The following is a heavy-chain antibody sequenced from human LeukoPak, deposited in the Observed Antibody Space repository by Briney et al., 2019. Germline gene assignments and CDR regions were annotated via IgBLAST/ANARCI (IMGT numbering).Heavy chain of an antibody. CDR3: GRVGSGYDLPTDY. V-gene: IGHV1-46*01. J-gene: IGHJ4*02. CDR1: GYTFTSYY. CDR2: INPSGGST. D-gene: IGHD5-12*01. Sequence: GASVKVSCKASGYTFTSYYMHWVPQAPGQGLEWMGIINPSGGSTSYAQKFQRRVTMTRDTSTSTVYMELSSLRSEDTAVYYCGRVGSGYDLPTDYWGQGPLVTVSS.